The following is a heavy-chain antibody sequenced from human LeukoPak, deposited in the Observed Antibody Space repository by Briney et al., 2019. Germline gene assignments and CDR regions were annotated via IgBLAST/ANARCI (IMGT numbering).Heavy chain of an antibody. Sequence: GGSLRLSCAASGFTFSSYPMHWVRQAPGMGLVWVSRLPPDELGIIYADSVKGRFTVSRDNAKNTVYRQMNNLRVDDTAMYYCVGTIASRGSEYWGQGALVTVSS. J-gene: IGHJ4*02. V-gene: IGHV3-74*01. D-gene: IGHD6-6*01. CDR3: VGTIASRGSEY. CDR2: LPPDELGI. CDR1: GFTFSSYP.